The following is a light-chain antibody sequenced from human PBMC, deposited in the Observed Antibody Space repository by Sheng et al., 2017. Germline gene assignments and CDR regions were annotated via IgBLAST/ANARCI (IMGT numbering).Light chain of an antibody. CDR1: QSVSRN. V-gene: IGKV3-15*01. CDR2: AAA. J-gene: IGKJ3*01. CDR3: QQYNTWPFT. Sequence: DIVLTQSPGTLSLSPGERATLSCRASQSVSRNVAWYQQKSGQAPRLLISAAATGATGIPARFRGGGSGTEFTLTIDSLQSEDFAVYFCQQYNTWPFTFGPGTKVEI.